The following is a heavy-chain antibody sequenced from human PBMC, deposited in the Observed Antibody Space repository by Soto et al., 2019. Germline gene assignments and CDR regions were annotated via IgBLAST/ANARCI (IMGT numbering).Heavy chain of an antibody. CDR1: GFTFSRYA. D-gene: IGHD3-10*01. CDR3: AKASSDRGEYYFGMDV. V-gene: IGHV3-30*18. Sequence: QVQLVESGGGVVQPGRSLRLSCAASGFTFSRYAMHWVRQAPGKGLAWVAVISYGGRETYYADSVMGRFTISRDNSKNDLYLQTNSLSTEDTAVYHWAKASSDRGEYYFGMDVWGQGTTVIVSS. CDR2: ISYGGRET. J-gene: IGHJ6*02.